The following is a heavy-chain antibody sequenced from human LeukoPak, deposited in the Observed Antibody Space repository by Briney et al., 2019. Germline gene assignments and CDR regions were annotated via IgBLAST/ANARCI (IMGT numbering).Heavy chain of an antibody. V-gene: IGHV3-23*01. Sequence: GGSLRLSCVVSGFTFSTYAMSWVRQAPGKGLEWVSGIGGSGGDTFYADSVRGRFTISRDNSKNTLYLQMNSLRAEDTAVYYCAKARLYYYGMDVWGQGTTVTVSS. J-gene: IGHJ6*02. CDR3: AKARLYYYGMDV. CDR1: GFTFSTYA. CDR2: IGGSGGDT. D-gene: IGHD6-25*01.